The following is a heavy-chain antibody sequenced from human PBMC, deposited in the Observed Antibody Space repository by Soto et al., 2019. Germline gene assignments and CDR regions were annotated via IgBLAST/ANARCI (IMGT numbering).Heavy chain of an antibody. D-gene: IGHD4-4*01. Sequence: QITLKESGPTLVKPTQTLTLTCTFSGFSLTTAGAGVGWIRQPPGKALEWLALTYWNDDTRYNPSLKSRLTITKDTSKNQVVLTITNMDPVDTATFYCAHRGFGNYPRDNWFDPWCQGILVMVSS. CDR1: GFSLTTAGAG. CDR2: TYWNDDT. J-gene: IGHJ5*02. CDR3: AHRGFGNYPRDNWFDP. V-gene: IGHV2-5*01.